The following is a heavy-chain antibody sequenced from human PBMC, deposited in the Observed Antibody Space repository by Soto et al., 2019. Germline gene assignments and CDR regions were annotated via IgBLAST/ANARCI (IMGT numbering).Heavy chain of an antibody. CDR1: GFTFSEYS. V-gene: IGHV3-21*01. J-gene: IGHJ4*02. CDR2: ISGTGTYI. D-gene: IGHD3-16*01. Sequence: PGGSLRLSCAASGFTFSEYSMNWVRQAPGKGLEWVSFISGTGTYIYYADSVKGRFTVSRDNAKNSLYLQMDSLIAEDTAVDYCARDLWAVTLDYWGQGTLATVSS. CDR3: ARDLWAVTLDY.